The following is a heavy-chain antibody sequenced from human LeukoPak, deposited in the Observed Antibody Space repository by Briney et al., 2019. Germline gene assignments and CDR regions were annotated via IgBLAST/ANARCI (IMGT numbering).Heavy chain of an antibody. CDR2: IYRGGTT. V-gene: IGHV3-53*01. J-gene: IGHJ4*02. D-gene: IGHD2-2*01. CDR3: AKGDSLYCSSTSCYAALTY. CDR1: GFTVSANY. Sequence: GGSLRLSCAASGFTVSANYMSWVRQAPGKGLEWVSMIYRGGTTDYADSVKGRFTISRDNSKNTLYLQMNSLRAEDTAVYYCAKGDSLYCSSTSCYAALTYWGQGTRVTVSS.